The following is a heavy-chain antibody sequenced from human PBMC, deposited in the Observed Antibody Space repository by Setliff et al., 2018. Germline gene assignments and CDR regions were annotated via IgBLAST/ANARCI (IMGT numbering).Heavy chain of an antibody. Sequence: SETLSLTCSVAGGSVSRTVYYWGWVRQSPGKGSEWVASIRDRGNTAYNPSLRSRLTISIDTSENQFSMKLISVTAADTAVYYCVRDLSGGQALWGQGTMVTVSS. D-gene: IGHD1-26*01. CDR2: IRDRGNT. J-gene: IGHJ3*01. CDR3: VRDLSGGQAL. CDR1: GGSVSRTVYY. V-gene: IGHV4-39*07.